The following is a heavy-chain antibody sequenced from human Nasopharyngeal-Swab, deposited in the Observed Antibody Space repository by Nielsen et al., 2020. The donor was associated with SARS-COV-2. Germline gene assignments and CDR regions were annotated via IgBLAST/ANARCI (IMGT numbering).Heavy chain of an antibody. CDR3: ARQGGSGIDY. CDR1: GYSFTTYW. V-gene: IGHV5-51*01. J-gene: IGHJ4*02. Sequence: ESLTLACTGSGYSFTTYWIAWVRQMPGPGLEWMGIIYPGESDTSYSPSFQGQVPISADKSISTAYLQWSSLKASDTAMYYCARQGGSGIDYWGQGTLVTVSS. CDR2: IYPGESDT. D-gene: IGHD3-10*01.